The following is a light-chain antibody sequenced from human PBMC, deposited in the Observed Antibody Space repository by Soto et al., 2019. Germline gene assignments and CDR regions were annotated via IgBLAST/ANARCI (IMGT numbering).Light chain of an antibody. J-gene: IGKJ4*01. CDR3: QQYHTWPIT. Sequence: DIVMTQSPATLSVAAGERVTFSCRASQGMSSNLAWYQHKPGQAPRLLISGASTVATGIPARFSGSGSGAEFTLTISSLQSEDCAIYYCQQYHTWPITFGGGTKVDIK. V-gene: IGKV3-15*01. CDR2: GAS. CDR1: QGMSSN.